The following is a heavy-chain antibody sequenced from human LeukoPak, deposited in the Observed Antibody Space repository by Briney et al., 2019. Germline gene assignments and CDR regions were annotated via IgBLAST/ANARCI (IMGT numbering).Heavy chain of an antibody. CDR2: INPNSGGT. J-gene: IGHJ5*02. CDR3: ARAPGYCSSTSCQSRIWFDP. CDR1: GYTFTGYY. D-gene: IGHD2-2*01. V-gene: IGHV1-2*02. Sequence: SVKVSCKASGYTFTGYYMHWVRQAPGQGLEWMGWINPNSGGTNYAQKFQGRVTMTRDTSISTAYMELSRLRSDDTAVYYCARAPGYCSSTSCQSRIWFDPWGQGTLVTVSS.